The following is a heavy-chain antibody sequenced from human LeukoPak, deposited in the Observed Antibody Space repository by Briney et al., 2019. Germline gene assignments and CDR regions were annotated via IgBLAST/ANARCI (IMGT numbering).Heavy chain of an antibody. CDR3: ARGDGSLLY. D-gene: IGHD3-10*01. V-gene: IGHV4-61*02. CDR1: GGSISSGSYY. J-gene: IGHJ4*02. CDR2: IYTSGST. Sequence: SETLSLTCTVSGGSISSGSYYWSRIRQPAGKGLEWIGRIYTSGSTNYNPSLKSRVTISVDTSKNQFSLKLSSVTAADTAVYYCARGDGSLLYWGQGTLVTVSS.